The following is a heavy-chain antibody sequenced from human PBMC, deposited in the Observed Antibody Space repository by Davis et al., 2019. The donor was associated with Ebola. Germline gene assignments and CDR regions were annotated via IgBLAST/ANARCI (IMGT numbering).Heavy chain of an antibody. CDR1: GFTFSSYS. J-gene: IGHJ5*02. CDR3: ARGIVVVVAATRGSWFDP. D-gene: IGHD2-15*01. V-gene: IGHV3-21*01. CDR2: ISSSSNYI. Sequence: GESLKISCAASGFTFSSYSMNWVRQAPGKGLEWVSSISSSSNYIYYADSVKGRFTISRDNAKNSLYLQMNSLRPEDTAVYYCARGIVVVVAATRGSWFDPWGQGTLVTVSS.